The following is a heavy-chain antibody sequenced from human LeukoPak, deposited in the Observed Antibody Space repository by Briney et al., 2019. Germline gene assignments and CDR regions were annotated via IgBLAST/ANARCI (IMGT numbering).Heavy chain of an antibody. Sequence: SETLSLTCTVSGGSISSSSYYWVWIRQPPGKGLEWIGNIFNSGSTYYNPSLKSRVTISLDTSKNQFSLKVSSVTAADTAVYYCARRRGDSSNFDYWGQGTRVTVSS. CDR2: IFNSGST. D-gene: IGHD6-13*01. CDR3: ARRRGDSSNFDY. J-gene: IGHJ4*02. CDR1: GGSISSSSYY. V-gene: IGHV4-39*01.